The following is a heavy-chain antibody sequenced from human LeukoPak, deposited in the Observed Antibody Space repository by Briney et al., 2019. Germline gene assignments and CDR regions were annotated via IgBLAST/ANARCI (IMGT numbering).Heavy chain of an antibody. V-gene: IGHV3-7*03. CDR2: IKQDGSEK. J-gene: IGHJ5*02. D-gene: IGHD2-2*01. CDR3: AKGSPLRQLPNWFDP. CDR1: GFTFSRFW. Sequence: GGSLRLSCAASGFTFSRFWMSWVRQAPGKGLEWVANIKQDGSEKHYVDSVRGRFTISRDNAKNSLYLQMNSLRAEDTAVYYCAKGSPLRQLPNWFDPWGQGTLVTVSS.